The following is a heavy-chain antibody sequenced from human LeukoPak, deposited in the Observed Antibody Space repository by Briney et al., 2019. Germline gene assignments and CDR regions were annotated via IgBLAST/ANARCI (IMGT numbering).Heavy chain of an antibody. CDR3: ARGLRYFDWSGAHAFDI. CDR2: ISSSGSTI. D-gene: IGHD3-9*01. J-gene: IGHJ3*02. Sequence: GGSLRLSCAASEFTFSSYEMNWVRQAPGKGLEWVSYISSSGSTIYYADSVKGRFTISRDNAKNSLCLQMNSLRAEDTAVYYCARGLRYFDWSGAHAFDIWGQGTMVTVSS. V-gene: IGHV3-48*03. CDR1: EFTFSSYE.